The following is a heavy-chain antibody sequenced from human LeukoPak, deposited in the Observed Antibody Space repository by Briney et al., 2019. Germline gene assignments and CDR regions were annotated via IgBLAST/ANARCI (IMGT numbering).Heavy chain of an antibody. CDR2: IFQSGST. CDR1: GGSIISGDYS. V-gene: IGHV4-30-2*01. Sequence: TPSETLSLTCAVSGGSIISGDYSWSWIRQPPGKGLEWIGYIFQSGSTYYNPSLKSRVTISVDRSKNQFSLKLSSVTAADTAVYYCAGVGSDWNDVRYNWFDPWGQGTLVTVSS. D-gene: IGHD1-1*01. J-gene: IGHJ5*02. CDR3: AGVGSDWNDVRYNWFDP.